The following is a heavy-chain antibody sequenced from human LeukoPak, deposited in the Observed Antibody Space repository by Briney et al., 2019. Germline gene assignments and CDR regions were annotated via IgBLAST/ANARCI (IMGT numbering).Heavy chain of an antibody. CDR3: ARCMLLSQGWCNWFDP. V-gene: IGHV3-23*01. D-gene: IGHD2-8*01. CDR2: IRIGGGGT. Sequence: PGGSLRLSCAASGFALIAYGMSWVRQAPAKGLEWVSSIRIGGGGTFYADSVKGRFTISRDNSENTLHLQMNNLRVEDTARYFCARCMLLSQGWCNWFDPWGQGTLVTVSS. CDR1: GFALIAYG. J-gene: IGHJ5*02.